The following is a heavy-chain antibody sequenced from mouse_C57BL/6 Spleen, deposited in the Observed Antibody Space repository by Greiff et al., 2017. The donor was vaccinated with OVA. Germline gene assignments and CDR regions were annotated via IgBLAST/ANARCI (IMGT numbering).Heavy chain of an antibody. V-gene: IGHV5-9-1*02. Sequence: EVMLVESGEGLVKPGGSLKLSCAASGFTFSSYAMSWVRQTPEKRLEWVAYISSGGDYIYYADTVKGRFTISRDNARNTLYLQMSSLKSEDTAMYYCTRGYSNYEGYFDVWGTGTTVTVSS. CDR2: ISSGGDYI. D-gene: IGHD2-5*01. CDR1: GFTFSSYA. J-gene: IGHJ1*03. CDR3: TRGYSNYEGYFDV.